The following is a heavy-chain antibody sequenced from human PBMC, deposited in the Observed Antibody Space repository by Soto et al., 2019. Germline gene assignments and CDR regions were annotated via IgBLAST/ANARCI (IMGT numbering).Heavy chain of an antibody. D-gene: IGHD3-3*01. Sequence: ASVKVSCKASGYTFTSYGISWVRQAPGQGLEWMGWISAYNGNTNYAQKLRGRVTMTTDTSTSTAYMELRSLRSDDTAVYYCARDRYFRDFWSGYFSYWGQGTLVTVSS. CDR1: GYTFTSYG. V-gene: IGHV1-18*01. J-gene: IGHJ4*02. CDR2: ISAYNGNT. CDR3: ARDRYFRDFWSGYFSY.